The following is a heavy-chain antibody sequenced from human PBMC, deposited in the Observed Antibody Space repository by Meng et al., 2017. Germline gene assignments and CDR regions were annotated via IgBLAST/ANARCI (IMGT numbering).Heavy chain of an antibody. V-gene: IGHV4-31*01. CDR1: GGSFSSGGYY. Sequence: QVRLQQSGPGLGKHSKPLFLTCTVLGGSFSSGGYYWSWIRQHPGKGLEWIGYIYYSGSTYYNPSLKSLVTISVDTSKNQFSLKLSSVTAADTAVYYCARVTSSYYFDYWGQGTLVTVSS. CDR3: ARVTSSYYFDY. D-gene: IGHD2/OR15-2a*01. J-gene: IGHJ4*02. CDR2: IYYSGST.